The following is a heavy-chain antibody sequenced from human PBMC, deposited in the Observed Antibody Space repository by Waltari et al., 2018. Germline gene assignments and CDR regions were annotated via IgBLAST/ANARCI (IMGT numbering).Heavy chain of an antibody. D-gene: IGHD3-22*01. CDR3: AKDGGYSYYNSYFDV. V-gene: IGHV3-20*04. Sequence: HLVESGGGGVRPGGSLRLSCAASGFDFEFSGMSWVRPAPGKGLDWVASLSWNAGDTYYAEVAEGRFTISRDNAKNSLYLQMNSLRAEDTAFYYCAKDGGYSYYNSYFDVWGQGTLVTVSS. CDR1: GFDFEFSG. J-gene: IGHJ4*02. CDR2: LSWNAGDT.